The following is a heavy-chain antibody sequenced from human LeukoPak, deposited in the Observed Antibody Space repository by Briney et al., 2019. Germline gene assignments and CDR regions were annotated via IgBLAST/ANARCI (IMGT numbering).Heavy chain of an antibody. J-gene: IGHJ4*02. CDR1: GGSVSSTNW. V-gene: IGHV3-66*01. Sequence: ETLSLTCAVSGGSVSSTNWWSWVRQAPGKGLEWVSVIYSGGSTYYADSVKGRFTISRDNSKNTLYLQMNSLRAEDTAVYYCARDYYDSSDYYGLFDYWGQGTLVTVSS. D-gene: IGHD3-22*01. CDR3: ARDYYDSSDYYGLFDY. CDR2: IYSGGST.